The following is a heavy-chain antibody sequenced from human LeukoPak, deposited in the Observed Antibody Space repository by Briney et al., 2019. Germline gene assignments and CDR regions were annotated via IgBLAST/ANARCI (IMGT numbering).Heavy chain of an antibody. CDR1: GGTFSSYA. V-gene: IGHV1-69*05. Sequence: ASVKVSCKASGGTFSSYAISWVRQAPGQGLEWMGGIIPIFGTANYAQKFQGRVTITTDESTSTAYMELSSLRSEDTAVYYCARVPPGGYGGNSSYYYYMDAWGKGTTVTVSS. CDR3: ARVPPGGYGGNSSYYYYMDA. D-gene: IGHD4-23*01. CDR2: IIPIFGTA. J-gene: IGHJ6*03.